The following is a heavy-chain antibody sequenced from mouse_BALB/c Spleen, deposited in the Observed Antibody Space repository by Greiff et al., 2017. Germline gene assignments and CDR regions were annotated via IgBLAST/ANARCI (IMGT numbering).Heavy chain of an antibody. D-gene: IGHD2-4*01. CDR1: GFNIKDTY. J-gene: IGHJ4*01. CDR2: IDPANGNT. Sequence: EVQLQESGAELVKPGASVKLSCTASGFNIKDTYMHWVKQRPEQGLEWIGRIDPANGNTKYDPKFQGKATITADTSSNTAYLQLSSLTSEDTAVYYCARLGITTDYYAMDYWGQGTSVTVSS. CDR3: ARLGITTDYYAMDY. V-gene: IGHV14-3*02.